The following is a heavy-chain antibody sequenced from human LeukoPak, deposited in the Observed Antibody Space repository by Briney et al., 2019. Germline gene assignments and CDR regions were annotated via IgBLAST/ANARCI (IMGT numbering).Heavy chain of an antibody. V-gene: IGHV4-59*01. Sequence: SETLSLTCIVSGGSISSYYWIWIRQPPGKALEWIGYIYYSGSTNYNPSLKSRVTISVDTSKNQSSLKLSSVTAADTAVYYCARARMVRGARFDPWGQGPLVTVSS. CDR2: IYYSGST. CDR1: GGSISSYY. J-gene: IGHJ5*02. D-gene: IGHD3-10*01. CDR3: ARARMVRGARFDP.